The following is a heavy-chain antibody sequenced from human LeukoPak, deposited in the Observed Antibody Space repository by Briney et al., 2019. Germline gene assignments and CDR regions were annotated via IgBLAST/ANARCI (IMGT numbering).Heavy chain of an antibody. CDR1: GFTSSSYG. CDR3: AKVGAAAATAWRTLDY. CDR2: ISYDGSNK. V-gene: IGHV3-30*18. J-gene: IGHJ4*02. Sequence: PGGSLRLSCAASGFTSSSYGMHWVRQAPGKGLEWVAVISYDGSNKYYADSVKGRFTISRDNSKNTLYLQMNSLRAEDTAVYYCAKVGAAAATAWRTLDYWGQGTLVTVSS. D-gene: IGHD6-13*01.